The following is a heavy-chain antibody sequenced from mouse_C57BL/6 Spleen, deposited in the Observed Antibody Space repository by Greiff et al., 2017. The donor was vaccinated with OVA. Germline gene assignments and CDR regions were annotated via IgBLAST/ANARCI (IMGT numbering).Heavy chain of an antibody. J-gene: IGHJ4*01. CDR1: GFTFSSYG. CDR2: ISSGGSYT. Sequence: EVKRVESGGDLVKPGGSLKLSCAASGFTFSSYGMSWVRQTPDKRLEWVATISSGGSYTYYPDSVKGRFTISRDNAKNTLYLQMSSLKSEDTAMYYCARHHYDYDNAMDYWGQGTSVTVSS. D-gene: IGHD2-4*01. V-gene: IGHV5-6*01. CDR3: ARHHYDYDNAMDY.